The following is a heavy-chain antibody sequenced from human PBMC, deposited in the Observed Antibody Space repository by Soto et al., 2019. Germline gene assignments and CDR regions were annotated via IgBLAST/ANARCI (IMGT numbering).Heavy chain of an antibody. CDR1: GNTLSSYA. D-gene: IGHD2-15*01. CDR2: IIPILRTT. Sequence: ASVKVSCKASGNTLSSYAFTWLRQAPGKGFELMGTIIPILRTTEYEQKFQGRVTIAADESTSTAYMELTSLRSEDTAVYYCARGLRTGNYGMDVWGQGTTVTVSS. V-gene: IGHV1-69*11. CDR3: ARGLRTGNYGMDV. J-gene: IGHJ6*02.